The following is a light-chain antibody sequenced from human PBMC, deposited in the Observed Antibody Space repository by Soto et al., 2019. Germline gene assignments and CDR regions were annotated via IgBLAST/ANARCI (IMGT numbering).Light chain of an antibody. CDR2: GVS. CDR1: QTVNRNY. V-gene: IGKV3-20*01. CDR3: QQYIDSPRT. Sequence: EIILTQSPGTLALSPGDGATLSCRASQTVNRNYLAWYHQRPGQPPRLLIYGVSNRASGVPDRFSGDGSGTGFTLTIGRLDPDDFGVYYCQQYIDSPRTFGQGTRVEVK. J-gene: IGKJ1*01.